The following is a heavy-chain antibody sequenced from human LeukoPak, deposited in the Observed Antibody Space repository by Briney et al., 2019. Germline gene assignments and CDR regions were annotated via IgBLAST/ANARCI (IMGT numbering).Heavy chain of an antibody. D-gene: IGHD3-3*01. CDR3: ARASVWSGYVGY. CDR1: GFTFNSFW. Sequence: GGSLRLSCTVSGFTFNSFWMTWVRQAPGKGLEWVATIEQDGNEKYYLDSVKGRFTISRDNAENSIYLHMNSLRVDDTAVYYCARASVWSGYVGYWGQGTLVTVSS. V-gene: IGHV3-7*01. J-gene: IGHJ4*02. CDR2: IEQDGNEK.